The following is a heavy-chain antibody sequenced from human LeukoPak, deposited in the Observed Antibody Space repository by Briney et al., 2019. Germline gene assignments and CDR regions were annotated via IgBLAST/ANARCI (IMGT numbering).Heavy chain of an antibody. V-gene: IGHV3-23*01. CDR3: AKAEGYDILTGLDY. D-gene: IGHD3-9*01. CDR1: GFTFSTYG. J-gene: IGHJ4*02. CDR2: IGASGGST. Sequence: GGSLRLSCAASGFTFSTYGMHWVRQAPGKGLEWVSGIGASGGSTYYADSVKGRFTISRDNSKNTLYLQMSSLRTEDTAVYYCAKAEGYDILTGLDYWGQGTLVTVSS.